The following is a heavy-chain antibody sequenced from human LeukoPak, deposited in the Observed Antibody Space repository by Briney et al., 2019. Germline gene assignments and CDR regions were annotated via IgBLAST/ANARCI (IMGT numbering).Heavy chain of an antibody. V-gene: IGHV1-8*03. CDR2: MNPHSGNT. Sequence: ASVKLSCKASGYTFTFYDIQWVRQAAGQRLEWMGWMNPHSGNTGYAQKFLGRSTLTRNTSTSMAYLKLTSLKSEDTAVYYCARGRRDVFDIWGQGTTVTVS. CDR1: GYTFTFYD. CDR3: ARGRRDVFDI. J-gene: IGHJ3*02.